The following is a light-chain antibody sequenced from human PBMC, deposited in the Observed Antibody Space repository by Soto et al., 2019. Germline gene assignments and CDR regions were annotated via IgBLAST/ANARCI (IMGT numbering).Light chain of an antibody. J-gene: IGKJ4*01. CDR3: QQYGSSLGVT. Sequence: EVVLSQSPGTLSLSQGERATLSCRASQIVSISYLAWYQQKPGQAPRLLIYGASSRATGIPDRFSGSGSGTDFTLTISRLEPEDFAVYYCQQYGSSLGVTFGGGTKVDI. CDR1: QIVSISY. CDR2: GAS. V-gene: IGKV3-20*01.